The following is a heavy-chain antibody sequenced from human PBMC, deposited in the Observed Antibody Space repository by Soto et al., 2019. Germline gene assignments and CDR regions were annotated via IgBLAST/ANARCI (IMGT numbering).Heavy chain of an antibody. J-gene: IGHJ4*02. CDR1: GGSISSYY. CDR3: ARSRGGYFDY. V-gene: IGHV4-59*01. Sequence: SETLSLTCTVSGGSISSYYWSWIRQPPGKGLEWIGFIYYSGSTNYNPSLKSRVTISVDTSKNQFSLKLSSVTAADTAVYYCARSRGGYFDYWGQGTLVTVSS. CDR2: IYYSGST. D-gene: IGHD3-16*01.